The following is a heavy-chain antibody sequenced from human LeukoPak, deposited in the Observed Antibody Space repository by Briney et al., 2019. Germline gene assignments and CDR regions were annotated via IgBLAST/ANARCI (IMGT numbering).Heavy chain of an antibody. J-gene: IGHJ4*02. CDR3: ARNFDY. CDR2: INHSGST. Sequence: SETLSLTCAVYGGSFSNYYWSWIRQPPGKGLEWIGEINHSGSTNYNPSLKSRVTISVDTSKNQFPLKLSSVTAADTAVYYCARNFDYWGQGTLVTVSS. V-gene: IGHV4-34*01. CDR1: GGSFSNYY.